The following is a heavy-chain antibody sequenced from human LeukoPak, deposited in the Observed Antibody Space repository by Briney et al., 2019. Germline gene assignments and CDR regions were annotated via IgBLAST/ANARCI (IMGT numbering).Heavy chain of an antibody. Sequence: SETLSLTCTVSGGSISSYYWSWIRQPPGKGLEWIGYIYYSGSTNYNPSLKSRVTISVDTSKNQFSLELSSVTAADTAVYYCARAPPHYDFWSGYHLYYFDYWGQGTLVTVSS. CDR2: IYYSGST. CDR3: ARAPPHYDFWSGYHLYYFDY. CDR1: GGSISSYY. D-gene: IGHD3-3*01. J-gene: IGHJ4*02. V-gene: IGHV4-59*01.